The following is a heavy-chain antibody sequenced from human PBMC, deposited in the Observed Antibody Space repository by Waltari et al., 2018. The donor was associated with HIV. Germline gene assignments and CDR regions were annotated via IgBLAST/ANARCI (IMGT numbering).Heavy chain of an antibody. D-gene: IGHD6-19*01. CDR1: GYTFTTYA. V-gene: IGHV7-4-1*02. J-gene: IGHJ6*02. CDR3: AKGIAVSTTYYYSAMDV. CDR2: VNTNTGIP. Sequence: QVQLVQSGSELKKPGASVKVSCKASGYTFTTYAMNWVRQAPGQGREWMGWVNTNTGIPAYCQGFSGLFVFSLDTSVSTAYLQISSLESEDTAVYFCAKGIAVSTTYYYSAMDVWGPGTTVAVSS.